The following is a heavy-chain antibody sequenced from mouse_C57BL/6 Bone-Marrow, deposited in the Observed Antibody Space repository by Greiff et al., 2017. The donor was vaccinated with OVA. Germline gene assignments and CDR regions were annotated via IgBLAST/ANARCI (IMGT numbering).Heavy chain of an antibody. CDR3: TSTTVVAADY. Sequence: EVQLVESGAELVRPGASVKLSCTASGFNIKDDYMHWVKQRPEQGLEWIGWIYPENGDTEYASKFQGKATITADTSSNTAYLQLSSLTSEDTAVSYWTSTTVVAADYWGQGTTLTVSS. CDR2: IYPENGDT. J-gene: IGHJ2*01. D-gene: IGHD1-1*01. V-gene: IGHV14-4*01. CDR1: GFNIKDDY.